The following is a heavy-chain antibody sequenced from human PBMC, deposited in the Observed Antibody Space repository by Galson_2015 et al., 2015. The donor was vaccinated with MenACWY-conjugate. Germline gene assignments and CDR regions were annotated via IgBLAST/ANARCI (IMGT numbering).Heavy chain of an antibody. D-gene: IGHD2-2*01. V-gene: IGHV3-21*01. J-gene: IGHJ4*02. Sequence: SLRLSCAASGFTFSSYSMNWVRQAPGKGLKWVSSISSSSSYIYYADSVKGRFTISRDNAKNSLYLQMNSLRAEDTAVYYCAREYCSSTSCYVFDYWGQGTLVTVSS. CDR3: AREYCSSTSCYVFDY. CDR2: ISSSSSYI. CDR1: GFTFSSYS.